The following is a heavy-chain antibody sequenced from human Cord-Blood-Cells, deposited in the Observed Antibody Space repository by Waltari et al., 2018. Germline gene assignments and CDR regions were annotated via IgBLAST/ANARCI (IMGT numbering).Heavy chain of an antibody. V-gene: IGHV1-8*03. CDR3: ARGRGQNAFDI. CDR1: GYTFTSYD. Sequence: QVQLVQSGAEVKKPGASVKVSCKASGYTFTSYDINWVRQATGQGLEWMGWIDPTSGNPGYAQKFQGRVTITRNTSISTAYMRLSSLRSEDTAVYYCARGRGQNAFDIWGQGTMVTVSS. CDR2: IDPTSGNP. J-gene: IGHJ3*02.